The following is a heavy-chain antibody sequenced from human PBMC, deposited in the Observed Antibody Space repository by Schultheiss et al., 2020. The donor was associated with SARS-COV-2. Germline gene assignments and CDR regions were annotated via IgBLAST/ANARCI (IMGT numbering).Heavy chain of an antibody. J-gene: IGHJ4*02. Sequence: ESLKISCTVSGGSVSSGSYYWSWIRQPPGKGLEWIGYIYNSGSSNNNPSLKSRVTLSLDTSKKQFSLKLSSVTAADTAVYYCARARLTRRIDSWGQGTLVTVSS. CDR1: GGSVSSGSYY. V-gene: IGHV4-61*01. CDR3: ARARLTRRIDS. D-gene: IGHD6-6*01. CDR2: IYNSGSS.